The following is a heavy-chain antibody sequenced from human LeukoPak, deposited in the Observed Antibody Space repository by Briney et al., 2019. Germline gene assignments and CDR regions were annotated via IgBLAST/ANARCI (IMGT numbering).Heavy chain of an antibody. CDR2: IYYSGST. V-gene: IGHV4-30-4*01. CDR1: GGSISSGDYY. Sequence: SQTLSLTCTVSGGSISSGDYYWSWIRQPPGKGLEWIGHIYYSGSTYYNPSLKSRVTISVDTSKNQFSLKLSSVTAADTAVYYCAREKGYCSSTSCHTGYNWFDPWGQGTLVTVSS. D-gene: IGHD2-2*02. CDR3: AREKGYCSSTSCHTGYNWFDP. J-gene: IGHJ5*02.